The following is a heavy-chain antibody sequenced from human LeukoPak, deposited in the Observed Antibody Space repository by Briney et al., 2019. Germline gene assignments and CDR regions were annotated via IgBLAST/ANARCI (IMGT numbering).Heavy chain of an antibody. Sequence: NPSETLSLTCTVSGGSISTSNYYWGWIRQPPGKGLEWIGNIFYSGSTYYGPSLKSRLTISLDTSRNQFSLKLSSVTAADTAVYYCARGRGGSPGAFDYWGQGTLVTVSS. J-gene: IGHJ4*02. CDR2: IFYSGST. CDR3: ARGRGGSPGAFDY. CDR1: GGSISTSNYY. V-gene: IGHV4-39*07. D-gene: IGHD3-10*01.